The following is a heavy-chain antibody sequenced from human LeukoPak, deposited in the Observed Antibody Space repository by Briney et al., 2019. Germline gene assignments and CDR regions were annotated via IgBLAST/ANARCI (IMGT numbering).Heavy chain of an antibody. CDR2: ISVYDGNT. CDR3: ARQGERGFDY. J-gene: IGHJ4*02. D-gene: IGHD3-16*01. Sequence: ASVKVSCKASAYTFTDYGISWVRQAPGQGLEWMGWISVYDGNTNYAQKLQGRVTMTTDTSTTTAYMELRSLRSDDTAVYYCARQGERGFDYWGQGTLVTVSS. CDR1: AYTFTDYG. V-gene: IGHV1-18*01.